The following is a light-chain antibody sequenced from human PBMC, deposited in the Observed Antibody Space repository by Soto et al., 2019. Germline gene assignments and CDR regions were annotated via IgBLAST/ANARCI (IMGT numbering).Light chain of an antibody. J-gene: IGKJ5*01. V-gene: IGKV1-39*01. CDR3: QQGYSNPIT. CDR2: AAS. Sequence: DIQVTQSPSSLSASIGDRVTIICRASQSISGYLNWYQQKPGKAPKPLIYAASSLQSGVPSRFSGSESGTDFTLTITSLQPEDFATYYCQQGYSNPITFGQGTRLEIK. CDR1: QSISGY.